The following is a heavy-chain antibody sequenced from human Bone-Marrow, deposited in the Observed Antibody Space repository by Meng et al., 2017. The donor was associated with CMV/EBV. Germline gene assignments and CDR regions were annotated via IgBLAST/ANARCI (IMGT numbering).Heavy chain of an antibody. Sequence: ASVKVSCKASGGTFSTDSINWVRQAPGQGLEWMGWINPNSGGTNYAQKFQGRVTMTRDTSISTAYMELSRLRSDDTAVYYCARDQDGCGYWGQGTLVTVSS. D-gene: IGHD5-24*01. CDR1: GGTFSTDS. J-gene: IGHJ4*02. CDR2: INPNSGGT. CDR3: ARDQDGCGY. V-gene: IGHV1-2*02.